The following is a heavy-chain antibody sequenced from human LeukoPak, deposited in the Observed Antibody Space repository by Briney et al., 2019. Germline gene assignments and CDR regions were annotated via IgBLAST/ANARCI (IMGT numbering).Heavy chain of an antibody. V-gene: IGHV3-48*02. CDR1: GFTFSSYS. CDR3: ARVWDYDILTGRHYYYYGMDV. D-gene: IGHD3-9*01. J-gene: IGHJ6*02. CDR2: SSSRSSTI. Sequence: GGSLRLSCAASGFTFSSYSMNWVRQAPGKGLEWVSYSSSRSSTIYYADSVKGRFTISRDNAKNSLYLQMNSLRDEHTAVYYCARVWDYDILTGRHYYYYGMDVWGQGTTVTVSS.